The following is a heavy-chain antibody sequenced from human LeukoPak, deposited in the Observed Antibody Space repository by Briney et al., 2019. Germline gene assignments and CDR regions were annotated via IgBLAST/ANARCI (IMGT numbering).Heavy chain of an antibody. Sequence: PGGSLRLSCAASGFPFSNAWMSWVRQAPGKGLEWVGRIKSKTDGGKTDYAAPVQGRFSISRDDSENTLYLQMNGLNTEDTAVYYCSTVSPYYGTGTTCPDYWGQGTLVVVSS. CDR3: STVSPYYGTGTTCPDY. J-gene: IGHJ4*02. CDR2: IKSKTDGGKT. CDR1: GFPFSNAW. D-gene: IGHD3-10*01. V-gene: IGHV3-15*01.